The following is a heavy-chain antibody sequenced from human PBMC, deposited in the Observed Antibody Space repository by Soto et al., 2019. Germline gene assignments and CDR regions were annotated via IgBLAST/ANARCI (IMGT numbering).Heavy chain of an antibody. V-gene: IGHV3-21*01. CDR1: GFTFSSYN. J-gene: IGHJ5*02. CDR2: ISSSSSYI. CDR3: ARPTVAYYSFDP. D-gene: IGHD4-17*01. Sequence: PGGSLRLSCAASGFTFSSYNMNWVRQAPGKGLEWVSSISSSSSYIYYADSVKGRFTISRDNAKNSLYLQMNSLRAEDTAVYYCARPTVAYYSFDPWGQGTLVTVSS.